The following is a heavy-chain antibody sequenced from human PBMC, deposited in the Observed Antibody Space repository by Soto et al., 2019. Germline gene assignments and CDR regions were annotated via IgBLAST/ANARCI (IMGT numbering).Heavy chain of an antibody. CDR1: GFTLSSSP. Sequence: QVQVVESGGGVVQPGRSLRLSCAASGFTLSSSPRHWVRQAPGKWREWVAAISGDGVNQHYADSVKGRFTISRDISKNTSHLQMDSLRVVDTAEYYCAREGGSGGRCGYFDLWGQGTLVTVSS. CDR3: AREGGSGGRCGYFDL. J-gene: IGHJ4*02. CDR2: ISGDGVNQ. D-gene: IGHD2-15*01. V-gene: IGHV3-30-3*01.